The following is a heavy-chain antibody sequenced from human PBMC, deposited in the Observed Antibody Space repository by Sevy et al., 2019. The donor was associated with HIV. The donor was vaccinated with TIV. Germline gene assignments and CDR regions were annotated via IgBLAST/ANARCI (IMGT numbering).Heavy chain of an antibody. J-gene: IGHJ3*02. V-gene: IGHV3-30-3*01. CDR3: TRSSGRGAFDI. Sequence: GGSLRLSCAASGFTFSSYEIHWVRQAPGRGLEWVAAISHDGSKEYYGDSVRGRFTVSRDNSKNMLYLQVNGLRPEDTGVYLCTRSSGRGAFDIWGQGTRVTVSS. CDR1: GFTFSSYE. D-gene: IGHD1-26*01. CDR2: ISHDGSKE.